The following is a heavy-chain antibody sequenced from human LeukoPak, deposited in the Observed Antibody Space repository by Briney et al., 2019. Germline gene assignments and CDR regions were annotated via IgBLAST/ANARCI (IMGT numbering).Heavy chain of an antibody. Sequence: GESLKISCKGSGYSFTNYWIGWVRQMPGKGLEWMGIIYPGDSDIRYSPSFQGQVTISADKSISTAYLQWSSLKASDTAIYYCARLSGSYRTSFDYWGQGTLVTVSS. CDR2: IYPGDSDI. CDR3: ARLSGSYRTSFDY. CDR1: GYSFTNYW. V-gene: IGHV5-51*01. J-gene: IGHJ4*02. D-gene: IGHD1-26*01.